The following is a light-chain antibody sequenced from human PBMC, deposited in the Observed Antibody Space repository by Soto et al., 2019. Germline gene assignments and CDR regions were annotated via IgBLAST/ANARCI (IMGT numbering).Light chain of an antibody. Sequence: QSVLTQPPSVSGAPGQRVTISCTGSRSDIGAGYRVRWYQQVPGAAPKLLIYDNTNRPSGVSARFSASRSGTSASLAITGLQAEDEADYYCQSYDNSLSAVVFRGGTQLTVL. CDR1: RSDIGAGYR. CDR3: QSYDNSLSAVV. V-gene: IGLV1-40*01. CDR2: DNT. J-gene: IGLJ2*01.